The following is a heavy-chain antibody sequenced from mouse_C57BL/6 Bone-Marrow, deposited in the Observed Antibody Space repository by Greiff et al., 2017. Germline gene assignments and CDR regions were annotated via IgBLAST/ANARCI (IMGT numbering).Heavy chain of an antibody. D-gene: IGHD3-3*01. CDR3: ARLAGYDAMDY. J-gene: IGHJ4*01. CDR2: ISSGGSYT. Sequence: EVQLQQSGGDLVKPGGSLKLSCAASGFTFSSYGMSWVRQTPDKRLEWVATISSGGSYTYYPDSVKGRFTISRDNAKNTLYLQMSSLKSEDNAMYYCARLAGYDAMDYWGQGTSVTVSS. CDR1: GFTFSSYG. V-gene: IGHV5-6*01.